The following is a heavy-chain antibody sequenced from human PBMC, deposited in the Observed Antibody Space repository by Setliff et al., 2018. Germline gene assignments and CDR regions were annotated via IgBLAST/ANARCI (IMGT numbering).Heavy chain of an antibody. Sequence: SCKASGYSFTSFGITWVRQAPGQGLEWMGWVSTYNGDTNYAQKFRGRVTMTTDISTSTVYMELRTLRSDDTAVYYCARRPIALAGYRKGAFDIWGQGTMVTVSS. V-gene: IGHV1-18*01. CDR1: GYSFTSFG. CDR2: VSTYNGDT. CDR3: ARRPIALAGYRKGAFDI. D-gene: IGHD6-19*01. J-gene: IGHJ3*02.